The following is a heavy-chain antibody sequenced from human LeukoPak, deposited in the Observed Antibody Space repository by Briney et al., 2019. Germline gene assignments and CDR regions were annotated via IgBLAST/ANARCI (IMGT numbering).Heavy chain of an antibody. Sequence: PGGSLRLSCAASGFTFSNAWMSWVRQAPGKGLEWVGRIKSKTDGGTTDYAAPVKGRFTISRYDLKNTVYLQMNSLKTEDTAVYYCTTEESGYYRGYSYYMDVWGKGTTVTVSS. CDR3: TTEESGYYRGYSYYMDV. D-gene: IGHD3-3*01. CDR1: GFTFSNAW. V-gene: IGHV3-15*01. CDR2: IKSKTDGGTT. J-gene: IGHJ6*03.